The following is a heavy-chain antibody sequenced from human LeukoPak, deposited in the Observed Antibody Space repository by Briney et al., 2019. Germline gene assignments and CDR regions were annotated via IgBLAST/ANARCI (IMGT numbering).Heavy chain of an antibody. CDR1: GGTFSSYA. J-gene: IGHJ4*02. V-gene: IGHV1-18*01. CDR3: ATQALGWSGYYW. D-gene: IGHD3-3*01. Sequence: ASVKVSCKASGGTFSSYAISWVRQAPGQGLEWMGWISAYNGNTNYAQKLQGRVTMTTDTSTSTAYMELRSLRSDDTAVYYCATQALGWSGYYWWGQGTLVTVSS. CDR2: ISAYNGNT.